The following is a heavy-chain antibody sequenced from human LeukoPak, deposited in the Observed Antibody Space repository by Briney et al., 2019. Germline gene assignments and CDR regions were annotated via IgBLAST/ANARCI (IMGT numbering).Heavy chain of an antibody. Sequence: ASVKVSCKASGYTFTSYGISWARQAPGQGLEWMGWISAYNGNTNYAQKLQGRVTMTTDTSTSTAYMELRSLRSDDTAVYYCARDNSEGDIAWWFDPWGQGTLVTVSS. CDR2: ISAYNGNT. CDR3: ARDNSEGDIAWWFDP. J-gene: IGHJ5*02. V-gene: IGHV1-18*01. CDR1: GYTFTSYG. D-gene: IGHD3-16*02.